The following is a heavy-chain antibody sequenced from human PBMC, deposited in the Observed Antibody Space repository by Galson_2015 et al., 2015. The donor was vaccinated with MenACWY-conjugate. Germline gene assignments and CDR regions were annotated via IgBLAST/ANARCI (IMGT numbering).Heavy chain of an antibody. CDR2: VFKSGIS. J-gene: IGHJ4*02. V-gene: IGHV4-39*01. CDR1: GASITGSNYW. D-gene: IGHD6-13*01. CDR3: VVAAAGDFDY. Sequence: SETLSLTCTVSGASITGSNYWWVWIRQPPGEGLEWIASVFKSGISNYNPSLKSRVTISIDESKNQFSLKLNSVTAADTAVYYCVVAAAGDFDYWGRGTLVSVSS.